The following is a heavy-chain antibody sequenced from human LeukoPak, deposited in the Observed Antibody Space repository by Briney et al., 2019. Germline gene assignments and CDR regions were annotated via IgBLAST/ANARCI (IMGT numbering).Heavy chain of an antibody. CDR3: ARIWPDL. CDR1: GGSISSSSYS. Sequence: SETLSLTCTVSGGSISSSSYSWGWIRQPPGKGLEWIGEINHSGYTNYNPSLKSRVTISVDTSKKQFSLKLNSATAADTAVYYCARIWPDLWGRGTLVTVSS. V-gene: IGHV4-39*07. J-gene: IGHJ2*01. D-gene: IGHD3-10*01. CDR2: INHSGYT.